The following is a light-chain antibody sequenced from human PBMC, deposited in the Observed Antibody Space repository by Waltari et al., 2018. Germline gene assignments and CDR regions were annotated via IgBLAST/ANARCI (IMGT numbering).Light chain of an antibody. CDR2: GVS. CDR1: QSVTSSR. Sequence: EIVLTQSPGTLSLSPGERDTLSCRASQSVTSSRLAWYQQKPGQAPRLLIYGVSTRATGIPDRFSGSGSGTDFTLTISRLEPEDSAVYYCQQYGRSPYIFGQGTKLEIK. V-gene: IGKV3-20*01. CDR3: QQYGRSPYI. J-gene: IGKJ2*01.